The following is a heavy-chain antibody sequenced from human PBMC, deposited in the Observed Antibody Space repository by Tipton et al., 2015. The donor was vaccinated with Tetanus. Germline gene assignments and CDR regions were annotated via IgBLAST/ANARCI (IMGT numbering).Heavy chain of an antibody. J-gene: IGHJ6*02. Sequence: SLGLSCVASGFTFSNYAMNWVRQAPGKGLEWVSSIGTSASNTYYADSVKGRCTISRDNSKNTVVLHVTSLRGEDTAVYYCARRGCRGGTCYISPNYGMDVWGQGTTVTVSS. CDR2: IGTSASNT. CDR1: GFTFSNYA. CDR3: ARRGCRGGTCYISPNYGMDV. V-gene: IGHV3-23*01. D-gene: IGHD2-15*01.